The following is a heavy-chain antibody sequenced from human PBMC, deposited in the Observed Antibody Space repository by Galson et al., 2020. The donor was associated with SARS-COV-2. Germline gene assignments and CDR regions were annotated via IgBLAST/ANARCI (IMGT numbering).Heavy chain of an antibody. J-gene: IGHJ5*02. CDR1: GGSFSTGINY. Sequence: SETLSLTCAVYGGSFSTGINYWSWIRQPAGKGLEWIGRIYTSGNTNYNPSLKSRVSISRDTSRNEFSLNLTSVTAADTAVYYCARRPRLIGQTFDPWGQGILVTVSS. V-gene: IGHV4-61*02. CDR2: IYTSGNT. CDR3: ARRPRLIGQTFDP. D-gene: IGHD6-6*01.